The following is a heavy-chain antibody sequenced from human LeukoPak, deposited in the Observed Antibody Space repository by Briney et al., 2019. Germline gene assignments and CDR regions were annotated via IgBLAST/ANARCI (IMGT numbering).Heavy chain of an antibody. D-gene: IGHD2-15*01. J-gene: IGHJ6*02. CDR2: IDPSDSYT. CDR3: ASIGRRGSIYGMDV. Sequence: GESLKISCKGSGYSINNYWIGWVRQMPGKGLEWMGRIDPSDSYTNYSPSFQGHVTISADKSISTAYLQWSSLKASDTAMYYCASIGRRGSIYGMDVWGQGTTVTVSS. CDR1: GYSINNYW. V-gene: IGHV5-10-1*01.